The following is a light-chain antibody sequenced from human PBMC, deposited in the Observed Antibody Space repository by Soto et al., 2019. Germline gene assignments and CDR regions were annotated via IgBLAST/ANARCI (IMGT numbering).Light chain of an antibody. Sequence: EIVLTQSPGTLSLSPGERATLSCGASQSVSSSYLAWYQQKPGLAPRLLIYDASSRATGIPDRFSGSGSGTDFTLTISRLEPEDFAVHYCQQYGSSPLTFGGATKVDIK. CDR1: QSVSSSY. V-gene: IGKV3D-20*01. CDR3: QQYGSSPLT. J-gene: IGKJ4*01. CDR2: DAS.